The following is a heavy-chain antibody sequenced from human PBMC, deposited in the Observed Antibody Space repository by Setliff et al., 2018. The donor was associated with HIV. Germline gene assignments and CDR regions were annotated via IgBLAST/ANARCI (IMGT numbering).Heavy chain of an antibody. D-gene: IGHD3-9*01. CDR1: GITFSGYS. J-gene: IGHJ4*02. CDR3: ARVYYDILTGPFDY. V-gene: IGHV3-7*03. CDR2: IKQDGSEK. Sequence: GGSLRLSCAASGITFSGYSMSWVRQAPGKGLEWVANIKQDGSEKYYVDSVKGRFTISRDNAKNSLYLQMNSLRAEDTAVYYCARVYYDILTGPFDYWGQGTLVTVSS.